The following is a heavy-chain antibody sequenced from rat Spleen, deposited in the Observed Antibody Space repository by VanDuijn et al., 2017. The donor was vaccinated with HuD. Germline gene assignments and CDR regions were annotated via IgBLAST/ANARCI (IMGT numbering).Heavy chain of an antibody. CDR1: GFNFNDYW. Sequence: EVKLVESGGGLVQPGRSLKLSCVASGFNFNDYWMGWVRQAPGKGLQWIGEINWDSGTINYIPSLKEKFTISRDNAQNTLYLQMNKLGSEDTAIYYCVTERLGVEGWGQGVMVTVSS. CDR2: INWDSGTI. J-gene: IGHJ2*01. D-gene: IGHD4-3*01. V-gene: IGHV4-2*01. CDR3: VTERLGVEG.